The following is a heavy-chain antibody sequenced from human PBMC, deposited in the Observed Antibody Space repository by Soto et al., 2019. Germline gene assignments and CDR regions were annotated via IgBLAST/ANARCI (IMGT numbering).Heavy chain of an antibody. D-gene: IGHD3-3*01. Sequence: GGSLRLSCAASGFTFSSYAMSWVRQAPGKGLEWVSAISGSGGSTYYADSVKGRFTISRDNSKNTLYLQMNSLRAEDTAVYYCATPRPPYYDFWSGYPNWFDPWGQGTLVTVS. CDR3: ATPRPPYYDFWSGYPNWFDP. CDR2: ISGSGGST. CDR1: GFTFSSYA. J-gene: IGHJ5*02. V-gene: IGHV3-23*01.